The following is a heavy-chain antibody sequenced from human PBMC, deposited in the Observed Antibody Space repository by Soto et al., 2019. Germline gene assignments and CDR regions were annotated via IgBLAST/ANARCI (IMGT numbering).Heavy chain of an antibody. CDR2: INHSGST. D-gene: IGHD4-17*01. CDR3: ARLAYGDTAFFVDY. CDR1: GGSFSGYY. J-gene: IGHJ4*02. V-gene: IGHV4-34*01. Sequence: QVQLQQWGAGLLKPSETLSLTCAVYGGSFSGYYWSWIRQPPGKGLEWIGEINHSGSTNYNPSLKSRVTISVDTSKNQFSLKLSSVTAADTAVYYCARLAYGDTAFFVDYWGQGTLVTVSS.